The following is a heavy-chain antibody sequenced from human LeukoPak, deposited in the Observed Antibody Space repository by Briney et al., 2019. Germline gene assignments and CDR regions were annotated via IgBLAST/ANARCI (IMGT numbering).Heavy chain of an antibody. CDR3: AVKIQLWSYFDY. D-gene: IGHD5-18*01. Sequence: SETLSLTCAVYGGSFSGYYWSWIRQPPGKGLEWIGSIYRSGTTYYNPSLKSRVTISVDTSKNQFSLKLSSVTAADTAVYYCAVKIQLWSYFDYWGQGTLVTVSS. J-gene: IGHJ4*02. V-gene: IGHV4-34*01. CDR2: IYRSGTT. CDR1: GGSFSGYY.